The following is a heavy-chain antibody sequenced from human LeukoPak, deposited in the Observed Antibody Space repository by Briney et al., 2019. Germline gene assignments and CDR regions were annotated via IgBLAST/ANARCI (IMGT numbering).Heavy chain of an antibody. CDR1: GGSISSYY. CDR3: AREVVRGVVDY. V-gene: IGHV4-59*12. CDR2: IYYSGST. Sequence: ETLSLTCTVSGGSISSYYWSWIRQPPGKGLEWIGYIYYSGSTNYNPSLKSRVTISVDTSKNQFSLKLSSVTAADTAVYYCAREVVRGVVDYWGQGTLVTVSS. J-gene: IGHJ4*02. D-gene: IGHD3-10*01.